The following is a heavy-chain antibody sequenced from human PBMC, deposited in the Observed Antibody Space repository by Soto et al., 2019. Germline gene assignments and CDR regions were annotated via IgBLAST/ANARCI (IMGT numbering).Heavy chain of an antibody. CDR2: IYPGDSDT. V-gene: IGHV5-51*01. CDR1: GYSFTSYW. Sequence: PGGSLKISCKGSGYSFTSYWIAWVRQMPGKGLEWMGIIYPGDSDTKYNPSFQGQVTISADKSITTTYLRWTSLKASDTAIYYCAASIFYYGMDVWGQGTTVTVSS. CDR3: AASIFYYGMDV. J-gene: IGHJ6*02.